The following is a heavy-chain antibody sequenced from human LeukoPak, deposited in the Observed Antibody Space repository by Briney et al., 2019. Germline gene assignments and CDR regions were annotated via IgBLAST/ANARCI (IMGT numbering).Heavy chain of an antibody. J-gene: IGHJ2*01. D-gene: IGHD5-18*01. CDR1: GGSISSSNW. V-gene: IGHV4-4*02. CDR3: ARAMVNTAMITNWYFDL. CDR2: IYHSGST. Sequence: SGTLSLTCAVSGGSISSSNWWSWVRQPPGKGLEWIGEIYHSGSTNYKPSLKSRVTISVDKSKNQFSLKLSSMTAADTAVYYCARAMVNTAMITNWYFDLWGRGTLVTVSS.